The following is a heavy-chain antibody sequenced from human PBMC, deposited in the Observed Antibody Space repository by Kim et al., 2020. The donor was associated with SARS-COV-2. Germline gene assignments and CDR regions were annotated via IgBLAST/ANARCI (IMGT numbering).Heavy chain of an antibody. V-gene: IGHV5-51*01. CDR3: ARHRGGYCSSTSCRRYDFWSGYNYYMDV. Sequence: GESLKISCKGSGYSFTSYWIGWVRQMPGKGLEWMGIIYPGDSDTRYSPSFQGQVTISADKSISTAYLQWSSLKASDTAMYYCARHRGGYCSSTSCRRYDFWSGYNYYMDVWGKGTPVTVSS. CDR1: GYSFTSYW. D-gene: IGHD2-2*01. CDR2: IYPGDSDT. J-gene: IGHJ6*03.